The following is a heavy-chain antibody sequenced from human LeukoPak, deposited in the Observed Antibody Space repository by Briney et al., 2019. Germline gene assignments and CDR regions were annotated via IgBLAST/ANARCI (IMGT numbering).Heavy chain of an antibody. CDR3: ARDSGYQLLPPNAFDI. Sequence: KPGGSLRLSCAASGFTFSSYSMNWVRQAPGKGLEWVSSISSSSSYIYYADSVKGRFTISRDNAKNSLYLQMNSLRAEDTAVYYCARDSGYQLLPPNAFDIWGQGTMVTVSS. V-gene: IGHV3-21*01. CDR1: GFTFSSYS. D-gene: IGHD2-2*01. CDR2: ISSSSSYI. J-gene: IGHJ3*02.